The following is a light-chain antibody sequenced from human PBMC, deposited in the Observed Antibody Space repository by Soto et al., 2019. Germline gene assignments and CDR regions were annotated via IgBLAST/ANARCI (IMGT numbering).Light chain of an antibody. V-gene: IGKV3-11*01. CDR3: QQGIDWPIT. J-gene: IGKJ5*01. Sequence: EIVLTHSPATLSLSPRERATLSCRASQSVSSYLAWYQQKPGQAPKLLIYDPSNTATGNPASFSRSGSGTDCALTIGCLEPGGFAVCCGQQGIDWPITVGQVTRLEI. CDR2: DPS. CDR1: QSVSSY.